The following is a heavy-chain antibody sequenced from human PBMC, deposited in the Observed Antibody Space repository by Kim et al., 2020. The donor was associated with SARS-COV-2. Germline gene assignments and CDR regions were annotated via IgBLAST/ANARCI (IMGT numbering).Heavy chain of an antibody. J-gene: IGHJ6*02. Sequence: ASVKVSCKASGYTFTSYDINWVRQATGQGLEWMGWMNPNSGNTGYAQKFQGRVTMTRNTSISTAYMELSSLRSEDTAVYYCARGQSSSSWYPYYYYYGMDVWGQGTTVTVSS. V-gene: IGHV1-8*01. CDR2: MNPNSGNT. D-gene: IGHD6-13*01. CDR3: ARGQSSSSWYPYYYYYGMDV. CDR1: GYTFTSYD.